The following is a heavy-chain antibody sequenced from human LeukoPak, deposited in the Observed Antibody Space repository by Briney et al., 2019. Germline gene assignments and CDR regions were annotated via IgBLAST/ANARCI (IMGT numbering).Heavy chain of an antibody. V-gene: IGHV3-30*18. CDR2: ISYDGSNK. CDR3: AKVSRYSGSYYYYYYGMDV. CDR1: GFTFSSYG. Sequence: GGSLRLSCAASGFTFSSYGMHWVRQAPGKGLEWVAVISYDGSNKYYADSVKGRFTISRSNSKNTLYLQMNSLRAEDTAVYYCAKVSRYSGSYYYYYYGMDVWGQGTTVTVSS. D-gene: IGHD1-26*01. J-gene: IGHJ6*02.